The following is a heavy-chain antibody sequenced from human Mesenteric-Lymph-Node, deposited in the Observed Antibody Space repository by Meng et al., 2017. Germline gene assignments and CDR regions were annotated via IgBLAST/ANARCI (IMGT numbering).Heavy chain of an antibody. J-gene: IGHJ4*02. Sequence: GESLKISCTASGFTFSSYTMDWIRQAPAKGLEWVSSISTGGDYMSYTDSVRGRFAISRDNAKNSLYLQMNSLRVEDTALYYCARDSSASGSLDSWGQGTLVTVSS. CDR3: ARDSSASGSLDS. D-gene: IGHD3-10*01. CDR2: ISTGGDYM. CDR1: GFTFSSYT. V-gene: IGHV3-21*01.